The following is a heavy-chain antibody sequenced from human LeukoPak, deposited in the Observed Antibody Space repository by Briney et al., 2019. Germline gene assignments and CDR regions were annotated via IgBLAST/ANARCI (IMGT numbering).Heavy chain of an antibody. Sequence: GGALRLSCAASGFSFSTYAMHWVRRAPGKGLEWVAVISYDGSNKYYAYSVKGRFTISRDNSNNTRDLQMNSLRADDTAVYYCARDGTHSGSASFDYWGQGTLVTVSS. CDR2: ISYDGSNK. J-gene: IGHJ4*02. V-gene: IGHV3-30*01. CDR3: ARDGTHSGSASFDY. D-gene: IGHD1-26*01. CDR1: GFSFSTYA.